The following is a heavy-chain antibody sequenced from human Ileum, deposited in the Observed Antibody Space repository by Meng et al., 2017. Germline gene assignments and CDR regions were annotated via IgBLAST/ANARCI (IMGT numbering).Heavy chain of an antibody. Sequence: GESLKISCAASGFIFSDHWMHWFRQAPGKGPVWVSRIESDGSNPVYADSVKGRFTISRDNAGNTLFLQMNSLRVEDTAVYYCARDPLVYGGTTEHWGQGTQVTVSS. J-gene: IGHJ4*02. V-gene: IGHV3-74*01. CDR1: GFIFSDHW. CDR2: IESDGSNP. D-gene: IGHD1-1*01. CDR3: ARDPLVYGGTTEH.